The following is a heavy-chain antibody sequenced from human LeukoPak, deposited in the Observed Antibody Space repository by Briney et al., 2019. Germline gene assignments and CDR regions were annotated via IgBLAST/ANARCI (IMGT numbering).Heavy chain of an antibody. CDR2: IRSKAYGGTT. Sequence: PGGSLRLSCTASGFTFGDYAMSWVRQAPGKGLEWVGFIRSKAYGGTTEYAASVKGRFTISRDDSKSIVYLQMNSLKTEDTAVYYCTRDFAVQYYYDSSGYPRPRIGRFDYWGQGTLVTVSS. V-gene: IGHV3-49*04. CDR1: GFTFGDYA. CDR3: TRDFAVQYYYDSSGYPRPRIGRFDY. J-gene: IGHJ4*02. D-gene: IGHD3-22*01.